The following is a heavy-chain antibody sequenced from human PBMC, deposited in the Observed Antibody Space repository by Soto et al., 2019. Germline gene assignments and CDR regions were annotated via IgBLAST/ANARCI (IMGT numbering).Heavy chain of an antibody. CDR1: GFTFSSYA. CDR3: AKDQRGPMDAFDI. V-gene: IGHV3-23*01. J-gene: IGHJ3*02. CDR2: ISGSGGST. Sequence: GGSLRLSCAASGFTFSSYAMSWVRQAPGKGLEWVSAISGSGGSTYYVDSVKGRFTISRDNSKNTLYLQMNSLRAEDTAVYYCAKDQRGPMDAFDIWGQGTMVTGSS.